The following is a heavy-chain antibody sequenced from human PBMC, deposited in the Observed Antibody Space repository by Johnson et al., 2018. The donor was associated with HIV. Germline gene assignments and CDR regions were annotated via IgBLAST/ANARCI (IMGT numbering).Heavy chain of an antibody. V-gene: IGHV3-15*01. CDR2: IKSKTDGGTT. Sequence: EVQLVESGGGLVKSGGSLRLSCAASGFTFSNAWMSWVRQAPGKGLEWVGRIKSKTDGGTTDYVAPVKGRFTISRDDSKNTLYLQMRSLKTEDTAVYYCNTYWPLRSFDWLFHDAFDIWGQGTMVTVSS. CDR3: NTYWPLRSFDWLFHDAFDI. J-gene: IGHJ3*02. CDR1: GFTFSNAW. D-gene: IGHD3-9*01.